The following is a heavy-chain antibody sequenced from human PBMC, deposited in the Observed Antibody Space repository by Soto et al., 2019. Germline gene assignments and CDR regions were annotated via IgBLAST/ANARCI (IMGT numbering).Heavy chain of an antibody. CDR3: ARCLDSSGLCYYGMDV. D-gene: IGHD6-19*01. CDR1: GYSFTSYW. Sequence: GESLKISCKGSGYSFTSYWIGWVRQMPGKGLEWMGIIYPGDSDTRYSPSFQGQVTISADKSISTAYLQWSSLKASDTAMYYCARCLDSSGLCYYGMDVWGQGTTVTVSS. J-gene: IGHJ6*02. V-gene: IGHV5-51*01. CDR2: IYPGDSDT.